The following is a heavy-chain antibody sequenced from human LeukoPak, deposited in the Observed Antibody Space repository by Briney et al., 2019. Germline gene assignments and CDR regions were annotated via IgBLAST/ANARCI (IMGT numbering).Heavy chain of an antibody. V-gene: IGHV1-18*01. D-gene: IGHD1-20*01. CDR1: GYTFTSYG. CDR3: ARDGSITGTDNWFDP. Sequence: GASVKVSCKASGYTFTSYGISWVRQAPGQGLEWMGWISAYNGNTNYAQKLQGRVTMTTDTSTSTAYMELRSLRSDDTAVYYCARDGSITGTDNWFDPWGQGNLVNVSS. J-gene: IGHJ5*02. CDR2: ISAYNGNT.